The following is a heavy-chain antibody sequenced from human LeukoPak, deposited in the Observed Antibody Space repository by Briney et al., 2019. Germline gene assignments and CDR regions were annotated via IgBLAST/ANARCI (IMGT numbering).Heavy chain of an antibody. J-gene: IGHJ4*02. CDR1: GFTFGSYS. V-gene: IGHV3-48*02. CDR3: ASTPPPDSSGYWDDY. CDR2: ISSSSSTI. Sequence: PGGSLRLSCTASGFTFGSYSMNWVRQAPGKGLEWVSYISSSSSTIYYADSVKGRFTISRDNAKNSLYLQMNSLRDEDTAVYYCASTPPPDSSGYWDDYWGQGTLVTVSS. D-gene: IGHD3-22*01.